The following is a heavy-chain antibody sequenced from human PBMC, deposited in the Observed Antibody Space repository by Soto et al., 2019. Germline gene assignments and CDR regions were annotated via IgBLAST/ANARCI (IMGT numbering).Heavy chain of an antibody. CDR1: GYTFTSYG. J-gene: IGHJ5*02. Sequence: QVQLVQSGAEVKKPGASVKVSCKASGYTFTSYGISWVRQAHGQGLEWMGWISAYNGNTNYAQKLQGRVTMTTDTATSKAYMELRSLRSDDTAVYYCAREGRYYYEGNWFDPWGQGTLVTVSS. V-gene: IGHV1-18*01. D-gene: IGHD3-22*01. CDR2: ISAYNGNT. CDR3: AREGRYYYEGNWFDP.